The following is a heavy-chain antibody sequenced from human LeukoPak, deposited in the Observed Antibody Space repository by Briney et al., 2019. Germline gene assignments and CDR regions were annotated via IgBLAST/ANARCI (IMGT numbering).Heavy chain of an antibody. CDR2: IYYSGST. J-gene: IGHJ4*02. CDR1: GGSISSSSYY. V-gene: IGHV4-39*01. CDR3: ASYDYGDLYYFDY. D-gene: IGHD4-17*01. Sequence: SETLSLTCTVSGGSISSSSYYWGWIRQPPGKGLEWIGSIYYSGSTYYNPSLKSRVTISVDTSKNQFSLKLSSVTAADTAVYYCASYDYGDLYYFDYWGQGTLVTVSS.